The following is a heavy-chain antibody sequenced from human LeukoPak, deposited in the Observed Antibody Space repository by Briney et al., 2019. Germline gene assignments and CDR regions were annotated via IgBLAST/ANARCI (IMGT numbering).Heavy chain of an antibody. V-gene: IGHV1-8*03. CDR1: GYTFTSYD. J-gene: IGHJ6*03. Sequence: ASVKVSCKASGYTFTSYDINWVRQATGPGLEWMGWMNPNSGNTGYAQKFQGRVTITRNTSISTAYMELSSLRSEDTAVYYCARRRVGSWYDSYYYYYMDVWGKGTTVTVSS. D-gene: IGHD6-13*01. CDR3: ARRRVGSWYDSYYYYYMDV. CDR2: MNPNSGNT.